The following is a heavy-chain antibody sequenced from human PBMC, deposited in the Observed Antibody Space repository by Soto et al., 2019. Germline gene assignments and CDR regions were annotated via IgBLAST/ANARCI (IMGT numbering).Heavy chain of an antibody. CDR1: GFSFSNYA. CDR3: ATHAYCSGGTCYPPDYYFDY. Sequence: EVQLLESGGGLVQPGGSLRLSCAVSGFSFSNYAMNWVRQAPGEGLEWVSGFSAGGAITYFADSVKGRFTISRDISKYTQTLQMNRLRVEDTAVYYCATHAYCSGGTCYPPDYYFDYWGQGILVTVSS. CDR2: FSAGGAIT. J-gene: IGHJ4*02. D-gene: IGHD2-15*01. V-gene: IGHV3-23*01.